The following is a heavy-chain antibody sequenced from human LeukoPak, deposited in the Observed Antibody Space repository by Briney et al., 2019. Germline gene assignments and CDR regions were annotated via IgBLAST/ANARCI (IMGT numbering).Heavy chain of an antibody. CDR2: IWYDGSNK. CDR1: GFTFSSYG. V-gene: IGHV3-33*01. D-gene: IGHD4-17*01. CDR3: ARCCPYYGDYGYYYYGMDV. Sequence: GRSLRLSCAASGFTFSSYGMHWVRQATGKGLEWVAVIWYDGSNKYYADSVKGRFTISRDNSKNTLYLQMNSLRAEDTAVYYCARCCPYYGDYGYYYYGMDVWGKGTTVTVSS. J-gene: IGHJ6*04.